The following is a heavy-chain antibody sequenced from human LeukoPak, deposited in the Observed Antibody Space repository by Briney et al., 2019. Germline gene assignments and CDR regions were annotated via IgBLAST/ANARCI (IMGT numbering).Heavy chain of an antibody. D-gene: IGHD3-3*01. CDR3: ARDSYDFWSGPRTDHRFDY. CDR1: GYTFTSYD. V-gene: IGHV1-8*03. Sequence: ASVKVSCKASGYTFTSYDINWVRQATGQGLEWMGWMNPNSGNTGYAQKFQGRVTITRNTSISTAYMELSSLRSDDTAVYYCARDSYDFWSGPRTDHRFDYWGQGTLVTVSS. CDR2: MNPNSGNT. J-gene: IGHJ4*02.